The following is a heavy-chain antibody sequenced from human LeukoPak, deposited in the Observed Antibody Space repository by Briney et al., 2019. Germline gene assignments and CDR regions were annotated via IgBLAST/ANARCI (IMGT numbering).Heavy chain of an antibody. CDR2: IKQDGSEK. CDR3: ARTEQWLQGFDY. CDR1: GFTFSSYG. J-gene: IGHJ4*02. V-gene: IGHV3-7*01. D-gene: IGHD6-19*01. Sequence: PGGSLRLSCAASGFTFSSYGMHWVRQAPGKGLEWVANIKQDGSEKYYVDSVKGRFTISRDNAKNSLYLQMNSLRAEDTAVYYCARTEQWLQGFDYWGQGTLVTVSS.